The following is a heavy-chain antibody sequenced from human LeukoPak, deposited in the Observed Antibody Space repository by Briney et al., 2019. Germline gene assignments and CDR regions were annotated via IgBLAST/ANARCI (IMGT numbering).Heavy chain of an antibody. V-gene: IGHV3-23*01. Sequence: GGSLRLSCAASGFTFSSYAMRWVRQAPGKGLEWVSAICGSGGSTYYADSAKGRFTISRDNSKNTLYLQMNSLRAEDTAVYYCAKDRGSLNHLRRITIPLVDCGGQGTLVTVSS. CDR2: ICGSGGST. J-gene: IGHJ4*02. D-gene: IGHD3-3*01. CDR3: AKDRGSLNHLRRITIPLVDC. CDR1: GFTFSSYA.